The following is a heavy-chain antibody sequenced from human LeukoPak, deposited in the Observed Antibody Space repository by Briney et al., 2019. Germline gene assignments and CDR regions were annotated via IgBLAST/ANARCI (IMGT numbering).Heavy chain of an antibody. CDR3: ARDLAWGGY. D-gene: IGHD7-27*01. V-gene: IGHV3-21*06. Sequence: GGSLRLSCVASGFTFSIYTMSWVRQAPGKGLEWVSSITSSSSSMYSADSVKGRLTISRDDAKNSLYLQMNSLRAEDTAVYYCARDLAWGGYWGQGTLVTVSS. J-gene: IGHJ4*02. CDR1: GFTFSIYT. CDR2: ITSSSSSM.